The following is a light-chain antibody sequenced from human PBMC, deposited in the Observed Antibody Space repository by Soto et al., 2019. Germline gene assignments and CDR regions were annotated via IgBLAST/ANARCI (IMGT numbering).Light chain of an antibody. CDR2: AAS. J-gene: IGKJ4*01. CDR1: QSISSY. V-gene: IGKV1-39*01. Sequence: DIQMTQSPSSLSASVGDRVTITCRASQSISSYLNWYQQKPGKAPKLLIYAASSLQSGVPSRFSGSGSGTDFTLTISSLQLEDFATYYCQQSYSTPRTCGGGTKV. CDR3: QQSYSTPRT.